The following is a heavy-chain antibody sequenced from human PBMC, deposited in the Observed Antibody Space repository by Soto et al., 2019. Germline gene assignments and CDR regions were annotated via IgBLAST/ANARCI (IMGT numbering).Heavy chain of an antibody. CDR1: GGSISSGGYY. D-gene: IGHD6-13*01. Sequence: SETLSLTCTVSGGSISSGGYYWSWIRQHPGKGLEWIGYIYYSGSTYYNPSLKSRVTISVDTSKNQFSLKLSSVTAADTAVYYCVSSIAAAVNWYDPWGQGTLVTVSS. CDR3: VSSIAAAVNWYDP. J-gene: IGHJ5*02. V-gene: IGHV4-31*03. CDR2: IYYSGST.